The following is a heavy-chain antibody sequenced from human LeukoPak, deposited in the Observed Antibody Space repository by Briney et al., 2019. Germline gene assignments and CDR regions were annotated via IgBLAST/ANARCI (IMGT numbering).Heavy chain of an antibody. CDR1: GFTFSSYA. CDR3: AKGGYDFWSGYWEGYFDY. D-gene: IGHD3-3*01. J-gene: IGHJ4*02. Sequence: GGSLRLSCAASGFTFSSYAMSWVRRAPGKGLEWVSAISGSGGSTYYADSVKGRFTISRDNSKNTLYLQMNSLRAEDTAVYYCAKGGYDFWSGYWEGYFDYWGQGTLVTVSS. CDR2: ISGSGGST. V-gene: IGHV3-23*01.